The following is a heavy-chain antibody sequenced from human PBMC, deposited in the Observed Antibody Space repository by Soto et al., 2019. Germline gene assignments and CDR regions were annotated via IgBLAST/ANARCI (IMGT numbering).Heavy chain of an antibody. V-gene: IGHV3-21*01. CDR2: ISSSSSYI. Sequence: PGGSLRLSCAASESIFSGYAMNWVRQAPGKGLEWVSSISSSSSYIYYADSVKGRFTISRDNAKNSVYLQMNSLRAEDTAVYYCARDYYGSGSHYNVGWGFDVWGQGTMVTVSS. CDR1: ESIFSGYA. J-gene: IGHJ3*01. D-gene: IGHD3-10*01. CDR3: ARDYYGSGSHYNVGWGFDV.